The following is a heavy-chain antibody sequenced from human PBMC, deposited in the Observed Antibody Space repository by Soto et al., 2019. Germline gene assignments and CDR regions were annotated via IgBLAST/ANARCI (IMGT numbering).Heavy chain of an antibody. J-gene: IGHJ6*02. CDR1: EYIFSNSW. CDR3: ARQRGSSRRRSYYYYGMDV. CDR2: IYPGDSDT. V-gene: IGHV5-51*01. Sequence: GESLKVSCKGSEYIFSNSWIGWVRQMPGKGLEWMGIIYPGDSDTRYSRSFQGQVTISADKSISTAYLQWSSLKASDTAMYYCARQRGSSRRRSYYYYGMDVWGQGTTVTVSS. D-gene: IGHD6-6*01.